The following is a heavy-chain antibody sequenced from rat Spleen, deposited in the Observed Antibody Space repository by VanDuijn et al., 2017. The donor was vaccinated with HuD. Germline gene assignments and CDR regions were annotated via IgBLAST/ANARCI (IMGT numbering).Heavy chain of an antibody. CDR1: GFTFSDYY. Sequence: EVQLVESGGGLVQPGRSLKLSCAASGFTFSDYYMAWVRQAPKKGLEWVATISYDGSSTYYRDSVKGRFTISRDNAKSTLYLQMDSLRSEDTATYYCARRHYGYTDYFDYWGQGVMVTVSS. D-gene: IGHD1-9*01. V-gene: IGHV5-7*01. CDR3: ARRHYGYTDYFDY. CDR2: ISYDGSST. J-gene: IGHJ2*01.